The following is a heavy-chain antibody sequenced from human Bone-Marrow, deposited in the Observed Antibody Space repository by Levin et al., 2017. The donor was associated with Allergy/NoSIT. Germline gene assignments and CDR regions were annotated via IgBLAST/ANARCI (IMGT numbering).Heavy chain of an antibody. D-gene: IGHD3-16*01. CDR2: IYHSGST. V-gene: IGHV4-4*02. J-gene: IGHJ4*02. CDR1: GGSISSNNW. Sequence: SETLSLTCAVSGGSISSNNWWNCVRQSPGKGLEWMGEIYHSGSTNYNPSLKSRVTISVDKSKNQFSLTLTSVTAADTAVYYCATHSNRSWGRFGLWGQGTLVAVAS. CDR3: ATHSNRSWGRFGL.